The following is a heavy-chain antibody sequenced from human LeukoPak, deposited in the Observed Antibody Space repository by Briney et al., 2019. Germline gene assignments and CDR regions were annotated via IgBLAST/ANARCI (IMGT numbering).Heavy chain of an antibody. V-gene: IGHV1-2*02. CDR3: AXDGLLWFGELLYWFDP. J-gene: IGHJ5*02. CDR1: GYTFSNYY. D-gene: IGHD3-10*01. CDR2: INPNSGGT. Sequence: ASVKVSCKASGYTFSNYYIHWVRQAPGQGLEWMGWINPNSGGTNYAQKFQGRVTMTRDTSISTAYMELNRLRSDDTAVYYCAXDGLLWFGELLYWFDPWGQGTLVTVSS.